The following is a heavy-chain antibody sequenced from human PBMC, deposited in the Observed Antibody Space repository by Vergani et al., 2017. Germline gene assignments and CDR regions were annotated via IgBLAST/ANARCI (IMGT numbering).Heavy chain of an antibody. D-gene: IGHD3-16*02. CDR3: ASLRLGELSFDY. J-gene: IGHJ4*02. CDR2: IYYSGKT. CDR1: GDSITSYY. V-gene: IGHV4-59*01. Sequence: QVQLQESGPRLVKPSETLSLTCTVSGDSITSYYWNWIRQPPGRGLEWLGYIYYSGKTNYNPSLKSRITISLDPSKSQFSLNLSSVTAADTAVYYCASLRLGELSFDYWGQGTLVTVSS.